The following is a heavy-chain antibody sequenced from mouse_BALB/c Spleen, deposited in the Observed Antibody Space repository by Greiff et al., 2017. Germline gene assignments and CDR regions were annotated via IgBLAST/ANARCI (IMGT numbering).Heavy chain of an antibody. Sequence: EVKLVESGPGLVKPSQSLSLTCTVTGYSITSDYAWNWIRQFPGNKLEWMGYISYSGSTSYNPSLKSRISITRDTSKNQFFLQLNSVTTEDTATYYCARSGIYYGNYWYAMDYWGQGTSVTVSS. CDR1: GYSITSDYA. V-gene: IGHV3-2*02. D-gene: IGHD2-1*01. CDR2: ISYSGST. CDR3: ARSGIYYGNYWYAMDY. J-gene: IGHJ4*01.